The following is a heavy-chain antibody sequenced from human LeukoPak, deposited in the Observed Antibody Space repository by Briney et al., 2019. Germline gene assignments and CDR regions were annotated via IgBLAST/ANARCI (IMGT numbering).Heavy chain of an antibody. D-gene: IGHD2-15*01. Sequence: PSETLSLTCTVSGGSMSNYLWSWIRQSPGKGLEWIGYVYYSGNTNYNPSLKSRVTISTDTSKNQFFLKLRSVTAADAAVYFCVGELSGGWRFDYWGQGILVTVSS. CDR2: VYYSGNT. J-gene: IGHJ4*02. V-gene: IGHV4-59*01. CDR3: VGELSGGWRFDY. CDR1: GGSMSNYL.